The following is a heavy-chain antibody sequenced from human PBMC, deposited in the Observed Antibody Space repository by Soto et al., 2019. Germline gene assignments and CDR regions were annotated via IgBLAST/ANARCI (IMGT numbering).Heavy chain of an antibody. Sequence: EVQLVESGGGLVQPGGSLRLSCAASGFTFSSYSMNWVRQAPGKGLEWVSYISSSSSTIYYADSVKGRFTISRDNAKNSLSLQMKRLRAEDTSVYYCAGGVPAAKPNYYYYYYMDVWGKGTTVTVSS. J-gene: IGHJ6*03. V-gene: IGHV3-48*01. CDR2: ISSSSSTI. D-gene: IGHD2-2*01. CDR1: GFTFSSYS. CDR3: AGGVPAAKPNYYYYYYMDV.